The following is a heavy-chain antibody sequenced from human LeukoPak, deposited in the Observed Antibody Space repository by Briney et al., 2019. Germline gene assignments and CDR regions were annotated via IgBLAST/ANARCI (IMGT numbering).Heavy chain of an antibody. CDR3: AREGDSSGPSVGLDY. D-gene: IGHD3-22*01. CDR2: ISGGSSTI. V-gene: IGHV3-48*02. CDR1: GFTFSSYS. J-gene: IGHJ4*02. Sequence: GGSLRLSCAASGFTFSSYSMNWVRQAPGKGLEWVSYISGGSSTIYHADSVKGRFTIPRDDAKNTLDLQMNSLRDGDTAVYYCAREGDSSGPSVGLDYWGQGTLVTVSS.